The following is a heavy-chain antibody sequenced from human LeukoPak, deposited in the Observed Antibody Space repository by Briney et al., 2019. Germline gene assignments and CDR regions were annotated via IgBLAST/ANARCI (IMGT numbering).Heavy chain of an antibody. J-gene: IGHJ4*02. D-gene: IGHD5-18*01. CDR1: GFIFSSYW. CDR3: ARDAGYGYDRFNY. CDR2: IKEDGSEK. V-gene: IGHV3-7*01. Sequence: GGSLRLSCAASGFIFSSYWMAWVRQAPGKGLEWVANIKEDGSEKNYVDSVKGRFTISRDNAKNSLYLQMNSLRAEDTAVYYCARDAGYGYDRFNYWGQGTQVTVSS.